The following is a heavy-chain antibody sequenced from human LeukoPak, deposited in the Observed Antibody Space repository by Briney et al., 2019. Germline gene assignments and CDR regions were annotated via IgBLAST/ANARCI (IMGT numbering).Heavy chain of an antibody. CDR3: ARDENSGSVEFGF. Sequence: SVKVSCKASGYTFTSYDINWVRQAPGQGLDWVGRIIPVFGTATYAQKFQGRVTITADKPMSTDKSAYTVYMDLSSLTSDDTAVYYCARDENSGSVEFGFWGQGTLVIVSS. V-gene: IGHV1-69*06. CDR1: GYTFTSYD. CDR2: IIPVFGTA. J-gene: IGHJ1*01. D-gene: IGHD3-10*01.